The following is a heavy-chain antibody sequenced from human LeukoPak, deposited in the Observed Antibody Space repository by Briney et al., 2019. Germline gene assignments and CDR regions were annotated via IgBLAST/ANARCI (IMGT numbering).Heavy chain of an antibody. CDR2: IIPIFGTA. D-gene: IGHD2-2*01. J-gene: IGHJ5*02. V-gene: IGHV1-69*13. Sequence: SVKVSCKASGGTFSSYAISWVRQATGQGLEWMGGIIPIFGTANYAQKFQGRVTITADESTSTAYMELSSLRSEDTAVYYRAREEVYCSSTSCYFPWGQGTLVTVSS. CDR3: AREEVYCSSTSCYFP. CDR1: GGTFSSYA.